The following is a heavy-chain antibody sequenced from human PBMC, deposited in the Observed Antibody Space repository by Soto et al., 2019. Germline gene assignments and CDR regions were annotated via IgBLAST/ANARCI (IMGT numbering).Heavy chain of an antibody. CDR3: AGESTVTPFGADY. J-gene: IGHJ4*02. Sequence: QVQLQQSGPGLVKPSQTLSLTCAISGDSVSSVSAACNWIRQSPSRGLEWLGRTYYRPKWYNDFAVSVNSRITISPVTATTQFSLQLNSVTPADTAVYYCAGESTVTPFGADYWGQGTLVTVSS. D-gene: IGHD4-17*01. CDR2: TYYRPKWYN. CDR1: GDSVSSVSAA. V-gene: IGHV6-1*01.